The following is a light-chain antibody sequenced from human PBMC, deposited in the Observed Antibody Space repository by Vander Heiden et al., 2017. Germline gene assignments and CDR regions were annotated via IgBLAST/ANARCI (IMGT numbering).Light chain of an antibody. CDR2: GAS. CDR1: QSIRSSD. Sequence: ELVLSQSPATLSLSPGERATRTCRASQSIRSSDLAWYQHKPGQAPRLLIYGASSRATGIPDRFSGSASGTDFTLTISRLESEDFAVYYCQQYGPSSVTFGQGTRLEIK. J-gene: IGKJ5*01. V-gene: IGKV3-20*01. CDR3: QQYGPSSVT.